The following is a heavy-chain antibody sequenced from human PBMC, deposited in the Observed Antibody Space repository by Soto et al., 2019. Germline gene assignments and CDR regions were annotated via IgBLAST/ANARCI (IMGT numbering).Heavy chain of an antibody. V-gene: IGHV1-2*02. Sequence: ASVKVSCKASGYTFSGYYIHWLRQAPGQGLEWMGWINPNSGGTNYAQKFQGRVTVTRDTPTSAAYMELSRLTSDDTAVYYCARSLTEGYCTITGCYTRPLYGMDVWRQGTTVTVSS. CDR3: ARSLTEGYCTITGCYTRPLYGMDV. J-gene: IGHJ6*02. D-gene: IGHD2-2*02. CDR2: INPNSGGT. CDR1: GYTFSGYY.